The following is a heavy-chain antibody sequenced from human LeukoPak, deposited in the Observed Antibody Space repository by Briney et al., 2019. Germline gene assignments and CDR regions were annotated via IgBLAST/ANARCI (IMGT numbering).Heavy chain of an antibody. CDR3: ARGRSMVRGFNWFDP. V-gene: IGHV3-48*03. Sequence: GGSLRLSCAASGFTFGSYEMNWVRQAPGKGLEWVSYISSSGSTIYYADSVKGRFTISRDNAKNSLYLQMNSLRAEDTAVYYCARGRSMVRGFNWFDPWGQGTLVTVSS. CDR1: GFTFGSYE. D-gene: IGHD3-10*01. J-gene: IGHJ5*02. CDR2: ISSSGSTI.